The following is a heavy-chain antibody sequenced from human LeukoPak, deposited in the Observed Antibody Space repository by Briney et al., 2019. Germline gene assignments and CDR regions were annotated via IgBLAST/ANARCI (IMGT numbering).Heavy chain of an antibody. J-gene: IGHJ4*02. CDR3: ARQNIVATITVY. D-gene: IGHD5-12*01. Sequence: SETLSLTCTVSGGSISSSSYSWGWIRQPPGKGLEWIGSIYYSGSTYYNPSLKSRVTISVDTSKNQFSLKLSSVTAADTAVYYCARQNIVATITVYWGQGTLVTVSS. CDR1: GGSISSSSYS. V-gene: IGHV4-39*01. CDR2: IYYSGST.